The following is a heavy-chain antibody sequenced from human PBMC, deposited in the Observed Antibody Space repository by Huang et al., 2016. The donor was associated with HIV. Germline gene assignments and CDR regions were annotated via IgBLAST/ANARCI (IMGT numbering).Heavy chain of an antibody. J-gene: IGHJ4*02. CDR2: IYYSGYT. CDR3: ARHFGSWSGYFDS. Sequence: QLQLQESGPGLVRPSETLSLICTVSGGSITDRNYYWGWIRQPPGKGREWSGRIYYSGYTDYDPSRKSRFTMSEDASKNRFSLDIRSVAAADTAIYYCARHFGSWSGYFDSWGQGTLVPVSS. V-gene: IGHV4-39*01. D-gene: IGHD3-10*01. CDR1: GGSITDRNYY.